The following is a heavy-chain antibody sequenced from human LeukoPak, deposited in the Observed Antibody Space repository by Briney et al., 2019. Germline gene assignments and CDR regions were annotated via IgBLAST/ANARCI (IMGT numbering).Heavy chain of an antibody. D-gene: IGHD5-18*01. Sequence: APVKVSCKASGYTFTSYGISWVRQAPGQGLEWMGWISAYNGNTNYAQKLQGRVTMTTDTSTSTAYMELRSLRSDDTAVYYCARVWGGYSYGSEHYFDYWGQGTLVTVSS. V-gene: IGHV1-18*01. J-gene: IGHJ4*02. CDR1: GYTFTSYG. CDR3: ARVWGGYSYGSEHYFDY. CDR2: ISAYNGNT.